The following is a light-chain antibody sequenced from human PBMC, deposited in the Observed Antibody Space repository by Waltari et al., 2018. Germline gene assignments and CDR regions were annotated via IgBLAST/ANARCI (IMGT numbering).Light chain of an antibody. V-gene: IGLV1-44*01. CDR1: SSNIGDNV. J-gene: IGLJ3*02. Sequence: QSVLTQSPSASGTPGQRVTISCSGRSSNIGDNVVNWYQQLPGKAPQLLIYRNERRPSGVPYRFSASKSVTSASLAISGLQSEDEADYYCAACDDRMNGHGVFGGGTKVTVL. CDR2: RNE. CDR3: AACDDRMNGHGV.